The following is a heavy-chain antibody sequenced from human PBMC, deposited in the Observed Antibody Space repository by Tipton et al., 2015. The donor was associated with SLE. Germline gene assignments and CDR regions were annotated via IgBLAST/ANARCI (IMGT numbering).Heavy chain of an antibody. D-gene: IGHD5-24*01. CDR2: IRYDGSKE. V-gene: IGHV3-30*02. J-gene: IGHJ4*02. Sequence: GSLRLSCEVSGFTFSNYGMHWVRQAPGKGLEWVGFIRYDGSKEYYADSVKGRFTISRDNSKNTLFLQMNSLRVEDTGVYYCAAEGDGSTRFFFGSWGQGTLVTISS. CDR3: AAEGDGSTRFFFGS. CDR1: GFTFSNYG.